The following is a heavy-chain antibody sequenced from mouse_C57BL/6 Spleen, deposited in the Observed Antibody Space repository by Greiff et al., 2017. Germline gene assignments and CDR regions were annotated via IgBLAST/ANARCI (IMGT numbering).Heavy chain of an antibody. Sequence: EVQLQQSGPELVKPGASVKITCKASGYTFTDYYMNWVKQSHGKSLEWMGDINHNNGGTSYNQKFKGKATVTVDKSSSTAYMELRSLPSEDSAVYYCAFYDYDPAWFAYWGQGTLVTVSA. J-gene: IGHJ3*01. CDR3: AFYDYDPAWFAY. V-gene: IGHV1-26*01. CDR1: GYTFTDYY. D-gene: IGHD2-4*01. CDR2: INHNNGGT.